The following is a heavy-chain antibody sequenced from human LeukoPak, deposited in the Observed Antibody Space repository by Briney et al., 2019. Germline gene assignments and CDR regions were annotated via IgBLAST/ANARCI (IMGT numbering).Heavy chain of an antibody. CDR2: ISGSGGST. J-gene: IGHJ4*02. CDR1: GFTFSSYA. CDR3: ANQYYYDSSGYFDY. V-gene: IGHV3-23*01. Sequence: GGSLRLSCAASGFTFSSYAMSWVRQAPGKGLEWVSAISGSGGSTYYADSVKGRFTISRDNSKNTLYLQMNSLRAEDTAVYYCANQYYYDSSGYFDYWGRGTLVTVSS. D-gene: IGHD3-22*01.